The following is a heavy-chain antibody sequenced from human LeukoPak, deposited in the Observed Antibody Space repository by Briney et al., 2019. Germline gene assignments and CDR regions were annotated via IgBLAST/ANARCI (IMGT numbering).Heavy chain of an antibody. CDR3: ARDRVGATTGFDY. D-gene: IGHD1-26*01. CDR1: GYTFTGYY. J-gene: IGHJ4*02. Sequence: ASVKVSCKASGYTFTGYYMHWVRQAPGRGLEWMGWINPNSGATKYAQKFQGRVTMTRDTSISTAYMELSRLRSDDTAVYYCARDRVGATTGFDYWGQGTLVTVSS. CDR2: INPNSGAT. V-gene: IGHV1-2*02.